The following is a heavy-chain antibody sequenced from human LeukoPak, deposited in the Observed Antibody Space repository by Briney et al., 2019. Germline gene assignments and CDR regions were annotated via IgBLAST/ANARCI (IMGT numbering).Heavy chain of an antibody. CDR3: ARDNVGSSPYYFDY. J-gene: IGHJ4*02. Sequence: ASVKVSCKASQGTFSSYAISWVRQATGQGLEWMGWMNPNSGNTGYAQKFQGRVTITTDESTSTAYMELSSLRSEDTAVYYCARDNVGSSPYYFDYWGQGTLVTVSS. CDR2: MNPNSGNT. CDR1: QGTFSSYA. D-gene: IGHD6-6*01. V-gene: IGHV1-8*03.